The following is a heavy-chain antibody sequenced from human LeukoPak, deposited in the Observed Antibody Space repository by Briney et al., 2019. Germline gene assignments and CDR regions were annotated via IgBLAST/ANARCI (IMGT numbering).Heavy chain of an antibody. CDR1: GFTFSSYS. J-gene: IGHJ4*02. CDR3: ARGAKWAYYFDY. CDR2: ISSSSSYI. D-gene: IGHD1-26*01. V-gene: IGHV3-21*01. Sequence: GGSLRLSCAASGFTFSSYSMNWVRQAPGKGLVWVSSISSSSSYIYYADSVKGRFTISRGNAKNSLYLQMNSLRAEDTAVYYCARGAKWAYYFDYWGQGTLVTVSS.